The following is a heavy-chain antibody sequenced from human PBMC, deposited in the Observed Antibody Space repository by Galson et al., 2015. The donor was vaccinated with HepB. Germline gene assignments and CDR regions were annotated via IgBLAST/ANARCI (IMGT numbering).Heavy chain of an antibody. D-gene: IGHD3-10*01. CDR2: INHHGTT. CDR1: GGSFRDYY. J-gene: IGHJ6*02. CDR3: SRVQVRGFFKLYYDGVDV. Sequence: SETLSLTCAVYGGSFRDYYWSWIRQSPGKGLEWRGEINHHGTTKYNPSLVGRLSISIDARKSQFSLKLRSVTAADTAKYYCSRVQVRGFFKLYYDGVDVWGQGTTVIVSS. V-gene: IGHV4-34*01.